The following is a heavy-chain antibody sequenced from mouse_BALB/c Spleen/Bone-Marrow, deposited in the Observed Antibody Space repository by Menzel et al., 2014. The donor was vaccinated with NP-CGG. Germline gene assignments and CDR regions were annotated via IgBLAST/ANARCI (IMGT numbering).Heavy chain of an antibody. Sequence: QVQLQQSGAELARPGASVKLSCKASGYTFTSYWMQWVKQRPGQGLGWIGAIYPGDGDTRYTQKFKGKATLTADKSSSTAYMQLSSLASEDSAVYYCARGDTATWFAYWGQGTLVTVSA. V-gene: IGHV1-87*01. J-gene: IGHJ3*01. CDR1: GYTFTSYW. CDR2: IYPGDGDT. D-gene: IGHD1-2*01. CDR3: ARGDTATWFAY.